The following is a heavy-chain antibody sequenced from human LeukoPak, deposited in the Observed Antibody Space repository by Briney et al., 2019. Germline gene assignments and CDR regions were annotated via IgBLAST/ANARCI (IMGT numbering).Heavy chain of an antibody. Sequence: SETLSLTCSVSGGSISSSSYYWGWIRQPPGKGLEWIGTVNYAGSTYYNPSLKSRVTISVDTSKRQFSLRLSSVAAADTAVYYCARVNRYYDSSGYSLNFDYWGQGTLVTVSS. V-gene: IGHV4-39*07. J-gene: IGHJ4*02. D-gene: IGHD3-22*01. CDR3: ARVNRYYDSSGYSLNFDY. CDR1: GGSISSSSYY. CDR2: VNYAGST.